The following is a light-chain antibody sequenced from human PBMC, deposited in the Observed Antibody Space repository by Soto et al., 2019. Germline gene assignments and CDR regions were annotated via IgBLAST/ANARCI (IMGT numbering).Light chain of an antibody. CDR3: QQGYSTPWT. J-gene: IGKJ1*01. Sequence: DIQITQSPSSLSASVGDRVTITCRTSQVISIFLNWYQQIPGRAPKLLIYAASSLQYGVPSRFSGIGSGTDFTLIISSLQPEDSATYYCQQGYSTPWTFGQGTKVDIK. V-gene: IGKV1-39*01. CDR2: AAS. CDR1: QVISIF.